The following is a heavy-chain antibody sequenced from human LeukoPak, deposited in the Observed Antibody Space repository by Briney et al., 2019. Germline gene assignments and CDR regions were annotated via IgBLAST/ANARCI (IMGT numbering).Heavy chain of an antibody. CDR3: ARGMAAAYDYNWFDP. V-gene: IGHV4-4*07. D-gene: IGHD5-12*01. J-gene: IGHJ5*02. Sequence: SETLSLTCTVSGGSISSYYWSWIRQPPGKGLEWIGRISASGSTRYNPSLKSRLTMSVDTSKNQLFLKMTSVTAADTAVYFCARGMAAAYDYNWFDPWGQGTLVIVSS. CDR2: ISASGST. CDR1: GGSISSYY.